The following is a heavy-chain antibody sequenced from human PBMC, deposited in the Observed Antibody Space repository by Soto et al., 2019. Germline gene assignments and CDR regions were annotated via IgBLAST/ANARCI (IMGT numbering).Heavy chain of an antibody. Sequence: SVKVSCKASGGTFSSYAISWVRQAPGQGLEWMGGIIPIFGTANYAQKFQGRVTITADESTSTAYMELSSLRSEDTAVYYCARDKITEMAIPGPYYYYYGMDVWGQGTTVTVSS. V-gene: IGHV1-69*13. CDR2: IIPIFGTA. J-gene: IGHJ6*02. CDR1: GGTFSSYA. CDR3: ARDKITEMAIPGPYYYYYGMDV. D-gene: IGHD2-21*01.